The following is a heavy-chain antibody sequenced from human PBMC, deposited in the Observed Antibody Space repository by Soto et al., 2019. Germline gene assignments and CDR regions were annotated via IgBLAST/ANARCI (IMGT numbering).Heavy chain of an antibody. D-gene: IGHD6-13*01. V-gene: IGHV3-21*04. CDR3: ARECRIAAAGTRWFDP. CDR1: GFTFSSYS. CDR2: ISSSSSYI. Sequence: GGSLRLSCAASGFTFSSYSMNWVRQAPGKGLEWVSSISSSSSYIYYADSVKGRFTISRDNAKNSLYLQMNSLRAEDTAVYYCARECRIAAAGTRWFDPWGQGTLVTVSS. J-gene: IGHJ5*02.